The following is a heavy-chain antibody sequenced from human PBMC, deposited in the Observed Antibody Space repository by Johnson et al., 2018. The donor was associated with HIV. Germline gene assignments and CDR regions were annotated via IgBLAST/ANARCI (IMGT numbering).Heavy chain of an antibody. CDR3: APLSLLAAPDPFDI. CDR1: RLTVSSNY. V-gene: IGHV3-66*01. Sequence: VQLVESGGGLVQPGGSLRLSCAASRLTVSSNYMTWVRQAPGKGLEWVSVLTSGGDTWYADSVTGRFIISRDNSTNTLYQQMNSLGAEDTAVYYCAPLSLLAAPDPFDIWGQGTMVTFSS. J-gene: IGHJ3*02. CDR2: LTSGGDT. D-gene: IGHD6-6*01.